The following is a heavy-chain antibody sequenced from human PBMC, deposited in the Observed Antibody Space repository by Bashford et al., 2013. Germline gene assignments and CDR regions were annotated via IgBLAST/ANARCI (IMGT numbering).Heavy chain of an antibody. D-gene: IGHD4-17*01. CDR2: IIPIFGTA. V-gene: IGHV1-69*13. CDR1: GGTFSSYA. J-gene: IGHJ3*02. CDR3: ASHPIDDYGDYAWDAFDI. Sequence: SVKVSCKASGGTFSSYAISWVRQAPGQGLEWMGGIIPIFGTANYAQKFQGRVTITADESTSTAYMELSSLRSEDTAVYYCASHPIDDYGDYAWDAFDIWGQGTMVTVSS.